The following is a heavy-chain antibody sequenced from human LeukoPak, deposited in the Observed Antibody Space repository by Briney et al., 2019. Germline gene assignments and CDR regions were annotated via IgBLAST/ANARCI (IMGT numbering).Heavy chain of an antibody. V-gene: IGHV4-61*02. CDR2: IYTSGST. CDR1: GGSISSGSYY. D-gene: IGHD6-19*01. J-gene: IGHJ4*02. CDR3: ARDLVAVAGTEYYFDY. Sequence: PSQTLSLTCTVSGGSISSGSYYWSWIRQPAGKGLKWIGRIYTSGSTNYNLSLKSRVTISVDTSKNQFSLKLSSVTAADTAVYYCARDLVAVAGTEYYFDYWGQGTLVTVSS.